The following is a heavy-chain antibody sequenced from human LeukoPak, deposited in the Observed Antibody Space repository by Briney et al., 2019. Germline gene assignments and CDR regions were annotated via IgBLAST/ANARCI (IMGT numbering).Heavy chain of an antibody. J-gene: IGHJ3*02. CDR3: ARRSAAAGIDAFDI. V-gene: IGHV3-13*04. CDR1: RFTLRNFD. D-gene: IGHD6-13*01. Sequence: GGCLRPSCAAARFTLRNFDMHWVRPLARDVMEWVATKETGEDTYFSGSVKGRFTGVRENDKNTVYLQMNSLRAGDTAMYYCARRSAAAGIDAFDIWGQGTMVSVSS. CDR2: KETGEDT.